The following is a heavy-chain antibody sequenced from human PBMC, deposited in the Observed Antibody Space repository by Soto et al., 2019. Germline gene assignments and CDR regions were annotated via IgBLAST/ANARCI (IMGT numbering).Heavy chain of an antibody. CDR2: IYWNAEA. Sequence: QITLEESGPTLVRPTQTLTLTCTVSGFSLSTDAVGVAWIRQPPGKALEWLALIYWNAEARYKSSLNDRLTITKDTSKNQVVLRMTDMAPLDTATYFCAHRIAAPGRTLDYWGQGILVTVSS. CDR1: GFSLSTDAVG. D-gene: IGHD6-13*01. V-gene: IGHV2-5*01. J-gene: IGHJ4*02. CDR3: AHRIAAPGRTLDY.